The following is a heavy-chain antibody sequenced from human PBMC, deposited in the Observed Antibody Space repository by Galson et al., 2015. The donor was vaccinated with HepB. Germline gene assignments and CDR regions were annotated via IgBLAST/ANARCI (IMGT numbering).Heavy chain of an antibody. J-gene: IGHJ4*02. CDR2: FDPEDGET. D-gene: IGHD6-19*01. CDR3: ARRMYSSGWYYFDY. CDR1: GYTLTELS. Sequence: SVKVSCKVSGYTLTELSMHWVRQAPGKGREWMGGFDPEDGETIYEQKFQGRVTMTEDTSTDTAYMELSSLRSEDTAVYYCARRMYSSGWYYFDYWGQGTLVTVSS. V-gene: IGHV1-24*01.